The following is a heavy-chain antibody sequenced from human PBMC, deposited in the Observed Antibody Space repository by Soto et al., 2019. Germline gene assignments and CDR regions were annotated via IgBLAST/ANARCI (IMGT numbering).Heavy chain of an antibody. Sequence: SEHLSLTCAVYGGSFSGSYWSWIRQPPGKGLEWIGEIDHSGSTNYNPSLKSRVTISVDTSKNQFSLKLSAVTAADTAVYYCARGGRTYYDFWSGYNNWFDPWGQGTLVTVSS. J-gene: IGHJ5*02. D-gene: IGHD3-3*01. CDR1: GGSFSGSY. CDR3: ARGGRTYYDFWSGYNNWFDP. V-gene: IGHV4-34*01. CDR2: IDHSGST.